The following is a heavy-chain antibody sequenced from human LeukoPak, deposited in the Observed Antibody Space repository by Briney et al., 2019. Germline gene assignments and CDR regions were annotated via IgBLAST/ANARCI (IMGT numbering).Heavy chain of an antibody. J-gene: IGHJ4*02. Sequence: GGSLRLSCAASGFTFSSFAMSWVRQAPGKGLEWVSAISGSGSSPYYADSVKGRFTISRDNSKSTLYLQMNSLGAGDTAVYYCAKDSGPWGYCTTTSCYFAYWGQGALVTVSS. CDR1: GFTFSSFA. CDR2: ISGSGSSP. CDR3: AKDSGPWGYCTTTSCYFAY. V-gene: IGHV3-23*01. D-gene: IGHD2-2*01.